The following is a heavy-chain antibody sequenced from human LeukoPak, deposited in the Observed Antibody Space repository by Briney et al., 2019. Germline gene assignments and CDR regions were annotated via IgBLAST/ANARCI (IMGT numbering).Heavy chain of an antibody. J-gene: IGHJ4*02. CDR2: ISYDGSNK. Sequence: GSLSLSCAASGFPFSSYAMHWVRQAPGKGLEWVAVISYDGSNKYYADSVKGRFTISRDNSKNTLYLQMNSLRAEDTAVYYCARGSSLDYWGQGTLVTVSS. CDR1: GFPFSSYA. V-gene: IGHV3-30-3*01. D-gene: IGHD3-10*01. CDR3: ARGSSLDY.